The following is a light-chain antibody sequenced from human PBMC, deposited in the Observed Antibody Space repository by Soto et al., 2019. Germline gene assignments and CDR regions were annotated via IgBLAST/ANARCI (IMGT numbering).Light chain of an antibody. CDR2: AAS. J-gene: IGKJ5*01. Sequence: DIQMTQSPSSLSASVGDRVTITCRASQSISSYLNWYQQKPGKAPKLLIYAASSLQSGVPSRFSGSGSGTDFTLTISSRQPEDVATYDCQQSYSTPQVTFGQGTRLEIK. CDR1: QSISSY. CDR3: QQSYSTPQVT. V-gene: IGKV1-39*01.